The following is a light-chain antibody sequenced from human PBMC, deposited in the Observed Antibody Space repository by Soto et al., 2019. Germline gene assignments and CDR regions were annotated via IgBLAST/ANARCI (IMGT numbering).Light chain of an antibody. Sequence: EIVMTQSPATLSVSPGERATLSCRASQSVSSNLAWYQQKPGQAPRLLIYGASTRATGIPARFSGSGSGTEFKLTIGSLQSEDFAVYYCQQYNNWPGTFGQGTKVEIK. J-gene: IGKJ1*01. CDR1: QSVSSN. V-gene: IGKV3-15*01. CDR3: QQYNNWPGT. CDR2: GAS.